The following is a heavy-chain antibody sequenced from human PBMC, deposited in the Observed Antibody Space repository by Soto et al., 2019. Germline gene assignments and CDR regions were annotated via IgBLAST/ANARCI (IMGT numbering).Heavy chain of an antibody. D-gene: IGHD4-17*01. V-gene: IGHV4-34*01. CDR3: ARDAMTTVVTNAFDI. CDR2: INHSGST. Sequence: SETLSLTCAVYGGSFSGYYWSWIRQPPGKGLEWIGEINHSGSTNYNPSLKSRVTISVDTSKNQFSLKLSSVTAADTAVYYCARDAMTTVVTNAFDIWGQGTMVTVSS. J-gene: IGHJ3*02. CDR1: GGSFSGYY.